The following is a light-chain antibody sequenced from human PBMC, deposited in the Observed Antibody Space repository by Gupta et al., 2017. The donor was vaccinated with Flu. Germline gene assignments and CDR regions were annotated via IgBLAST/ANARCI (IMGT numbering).Light chain of an antibody. V-gene: IGLV1-44*01. CDR1: SSNIGRNT. Sequence: QSVLTQPPSASGTPGQRVTISCSGSSSNIGRNTVNWYQQDPGMAPRVLIYKNSVRPSGVPDRFSGSKSGTSASLAISRLQSEDEADYYCAAWDDSLNEVFGTGTKVTVL. CDR2: KNS. CDR3: AAWDDSLNEV. J-gene: IGLJ1*01.